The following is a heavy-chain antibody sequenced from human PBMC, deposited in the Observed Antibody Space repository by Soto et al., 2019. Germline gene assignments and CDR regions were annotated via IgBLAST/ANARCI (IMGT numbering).Heavy chain of an antibody. V-gene: IGHV1-46*01. D-gene: IGHD6-19*01. J-gene: IGHJ4*02. CDR2: ISPSGGST. CDR1: GYTFTSYY. Sequence: ASVKVSCKASGYTFTSYYLHCVLQAPGQGLEWMGVISPSGGSTTYAQKFQGRVTMTRDTSTSTVYMELSSLRSDDTAVYWCVRGVASGFLFDYWGQGTLVTVSS. CDR3: VRGVASGFLFDY.